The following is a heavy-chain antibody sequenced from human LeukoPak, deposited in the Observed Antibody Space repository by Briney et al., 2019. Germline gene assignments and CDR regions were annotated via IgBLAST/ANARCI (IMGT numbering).Heavy chain of an antibody. CDR3: AKDHLGATAL. D-gene: IGHD1-26*01. J-gene: IGHJ6*04. CDR2: ISYDGSNK. V-gene: IGHV3-30*18. Sequence: PGGSLRLSCAASGFTFSSYGMHWVRQAPGKGLEWVAVISYDGSNKYYADSVKGRFTISRDNSKNTLYLQMNSLRAEDTAVYYCAKDHLGATALWGKGTTVTVSS. CDR1: GFTFSSYG.